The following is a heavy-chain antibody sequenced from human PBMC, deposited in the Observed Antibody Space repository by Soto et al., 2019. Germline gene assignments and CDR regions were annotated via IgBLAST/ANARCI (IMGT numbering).Heavy chain of an antibody. J-gene: IGHJ5*02. Sequence: SETLSLTCTVSGDSISSYYWSWIRQPPGKGLEWIGYIYYSGSTNYNPSLKSRVTISVDTPKNQFSLKLTSVTAADTAVYYCARGVATIDPWGQGTLVTVS. V-gene: IGHV4-59*01. D-gene: IGHD5-12*01. CDR2: IYYSGST. CDR3: ARGVATIDP. CDR1: GDSISSYY.